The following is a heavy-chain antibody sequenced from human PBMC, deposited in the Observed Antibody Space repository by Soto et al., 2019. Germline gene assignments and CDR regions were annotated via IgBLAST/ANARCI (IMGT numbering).Heavy chain of an antibody. Sequence: EVQLVESGGGLVQPGGSLRLSCAASGFTFSNNWMHWVREAPGKGPVWVSRINSDGSSTYYADSVKGRFSISRDNAKNTLYLQMNSLRADDTAVYYSASGRIAVHWGQRNLVTVS. CDR1: GFTFSNNW. J-gene: IGHJ4*02. CDR3: ASGRIAVH. D-gene: IGHD6-19*01. V-gene: IGHV3-74*01. CDR2: INSDGSST.